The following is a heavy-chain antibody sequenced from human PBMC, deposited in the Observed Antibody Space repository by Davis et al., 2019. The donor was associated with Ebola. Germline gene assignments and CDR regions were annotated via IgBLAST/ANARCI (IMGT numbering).Heavy chain of an antibody. CDR1: GYTFTSYP. V-gene: IGHV1-3*01. J-gene: IGHJ4*02. D-gene: IGHD3-10*01. CDR3: ARDQLRGLVLFYYFDY. Sequence: AASVKVSCKGSGYTFTSYPIHWVRQAPGQSLEWMGWINAAVGDTKYSQRFQGRVTITRDTSASTAYMELSSLRSEDTAVYYCARDQLRGLVLFYYFDYWGQGTLVTVSS. CDR2: INAAVGDT.